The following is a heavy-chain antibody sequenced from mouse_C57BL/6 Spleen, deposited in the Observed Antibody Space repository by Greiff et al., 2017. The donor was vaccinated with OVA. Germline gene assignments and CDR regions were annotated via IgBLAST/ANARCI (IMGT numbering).Heavy chain of an antibody. CDR3: ARGDGYYEYFDV. CDR1: GYSITSGYY. Sequence: ESGPGLVKPSQSLSLTCSVTGYSITSGYYWNWIRQFPGNKLEWMGYISYDGSNNYNPSLKNRISITRDTSKNQFFLKLNSVTTEDTATYYCARGDGYYEYFDVWGTGTTVTVSS. CDR2: ISYDGSN. V-gene: IGHV3-6*01. D-gene: IGHD2-3*01. J-gene: IGHJ1*03.